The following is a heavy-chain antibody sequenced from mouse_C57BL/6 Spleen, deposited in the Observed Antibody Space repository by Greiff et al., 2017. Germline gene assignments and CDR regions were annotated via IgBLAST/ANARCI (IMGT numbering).Heavy chain of an antibody. CDR3: TPNDYGSSYSYCDV. CDR2: IDPEDGDT. CDR1: GFNITDYY. D-gene: IGHD1-1*01. J-gene: IGHJ1*03. V-gene: IGHV14-1*01. Sequence: EVQRVESGAELVRPGASVKLSCTASGFNITDYYMHWVKQRPEQGLEWIGRIDPEDGDTEYAPKFQGKATMTADTSSNTAYLQLSSLTSEDTAVYYWTPNDYGSSYSYCDVWGTGTTVTVSS.